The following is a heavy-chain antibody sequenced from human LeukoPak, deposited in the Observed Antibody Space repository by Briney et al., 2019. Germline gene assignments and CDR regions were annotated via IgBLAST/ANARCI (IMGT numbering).Heavy chain of an antibody. CDR3: ARGVTTVRYYYMDV. CDR2: IYYSGGT. V-gene: IGHV4-59*01. D-gene: IGHD4-11*01. CDR1: GGSISSYY. J-gene: IGHJ6*03. Sequence: PSETLSLTCTVSGGSISSYYWSWIRQPPGKGLEWIGYIYYSGGTNYNPSLKSRVTISVDTSKNQFSLKLSSVPSADTAVYYFARGVTTVRYYYMDVWGKGTTVTVCS.